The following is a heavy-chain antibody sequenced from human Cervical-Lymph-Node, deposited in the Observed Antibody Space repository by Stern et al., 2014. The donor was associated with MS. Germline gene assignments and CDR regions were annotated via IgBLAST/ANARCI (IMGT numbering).Heavy chain of an antibody. D-gene: IGHD3-10*01. CDR2: FDPEDGET. CDR3: ATDRGFK. Sequence: VQLVESGAEVKKPGASVTVSCNVAGHPLSELAMQWLRQLPTRGLEWMGQFDPEDGETVHAQQFQGRLSMTEDTSTGPAYMTLTALRSEDTAVYYCATDRGFKWGPGTLVTVSS. J-gene: IGHJ4*02. V-gene: IGHV1-24*01. CDR1: GHPLSELA.